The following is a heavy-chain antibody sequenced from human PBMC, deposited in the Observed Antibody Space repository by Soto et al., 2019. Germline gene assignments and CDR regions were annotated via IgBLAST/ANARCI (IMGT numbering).Heavy chain of an antibody. CDR3: ARVGKMIVVASAAFDI. D-gene: IGHD3-22*01. V-gene: IGHV3-15*01. CDR1: GFSFTNAW. CDR2: IKSKTDGGTT. Sequence: PGGSLRLSCAASGFSFTNAWMSRVRQAPGKGLEWVGRIKSKTDGGTTAYAAPVKGRFTISRDDSKNTLYMQMNSLRAEDTAVYYCARVGKMIVVASAAFDIWGQGTMVTVSS. J-gene: IGHJ3*02.